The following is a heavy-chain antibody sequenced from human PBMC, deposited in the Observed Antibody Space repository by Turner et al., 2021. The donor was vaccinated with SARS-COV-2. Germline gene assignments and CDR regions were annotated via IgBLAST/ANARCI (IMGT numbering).Heavy chain of an antibody. D-gene: IGHD4-17*01. CDR3: AKDQTVATLDYYYSMDV. CDR1: GFTFGSYA. Sequence: EVQLLESGGGLVQHGGYLRLSGVASGFTFGSYATSWVRPAPGKGLEWVSAISGSGGTTYYADSVKGQFTISRDNSKNTLYLQMNSLRAEDTALYYCAKDQTVATLDYYYSMDVWGQGTTVTVSS. CDR2: ISGSGGTT. J-gene: IGHJ6*02. V-gene: IGHV3-23*01.